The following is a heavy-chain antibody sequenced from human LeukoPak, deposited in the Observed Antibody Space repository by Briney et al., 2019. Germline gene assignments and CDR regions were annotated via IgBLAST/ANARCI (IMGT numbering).Heavy chain of an antibody. Sequence: ETLSRSCTVSGGSISSSSYYWGWIRQPPGQGLEWIGRIYYSGSTYYNPSLKSRVTIPVDTSKNQFSLKLSSVTAADTAVYYCARLSTATPHAFDIWGQGTMVTVSS. CDR1: GGSISSSSYY. J-gene: IGHJ3*02. V-gene: IGHV4-39*01. CDR2: IYYSGST. D-gene: IGHD4-17*01. CDR3: ARLSTATPHAFDI.